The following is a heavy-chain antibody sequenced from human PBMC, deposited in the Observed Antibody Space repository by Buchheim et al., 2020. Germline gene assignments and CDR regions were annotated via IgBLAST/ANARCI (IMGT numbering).Heavy chain of an antibody. Sequence: QVQLVQSGAEVKKPGASVKVSCKASGYTFTNYAIHWVRQAPGQRLEWMGWINAGNGDTKDSQKFHDRVAITRDTSASTAYMELSSLRSEDTALYYCARGYCSSTSCQYYFDYWGQGT. CDR2: INAGNGDT. D-gene: IGHD2-2*01. V-gene: IGHV1-3*01. J-gene: IGHJ4*02. CDR1: GYTFTNYA. CDR3: ARGYCSSTSCQYYFDY.